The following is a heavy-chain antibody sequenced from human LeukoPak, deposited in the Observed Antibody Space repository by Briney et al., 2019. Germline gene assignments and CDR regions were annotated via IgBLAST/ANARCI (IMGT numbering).Heavy chain of an antibody. CDR3: ARGHPGYSLS. CDR1: GTIRSHY. D-gene: IGHD6-13*01. Sequence: SETLSLTCIVSGTIRSHYWNWIRQPPGKGLEWIGYVFYSGSTNYNPSLKSRVTISLDTSRNQFSLRLSSVTAADTAVYYCARGHPGYSLSWGQGTLVTVSS. V-gene: IGHV4-59*11. CDR2: VFYSGST. J-gene: IGHJ5*02.